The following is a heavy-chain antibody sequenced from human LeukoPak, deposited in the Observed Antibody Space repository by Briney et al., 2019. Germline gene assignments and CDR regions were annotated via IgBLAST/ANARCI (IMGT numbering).Heavy chain of an antibody. D-gene: IGHD3-10*01. CDR1: GGSFSGYY. J-gene: IGHJ4*02. CDR3: ASHMVRGGVY. Sequence: SETLSLTCAVYGGSFSGYYWSWIRQPPGKGLEWIGEINHSGSTNYNPSLKSRVTISVDTSKNQFSLKLSSVTAADTAMYYCASHMVRGGVYWGQGTLVTVSS. CDR2: INHSGST. V-gene: IGHV4-34*01.